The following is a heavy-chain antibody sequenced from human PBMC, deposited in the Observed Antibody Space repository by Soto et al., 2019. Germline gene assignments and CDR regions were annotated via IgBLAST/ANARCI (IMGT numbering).Heavy chain of an antibody. CDR2: IYYSGST. J-gene: IGHJ1*01. V-gene: IGHV4-59*01. D-gene: IGHD6-13*01. CDR3: AKTAGGPFQH. Sequence: QVQLQESGPGLVKPSETLSLTCTVSGGSISSYYWSWMRQPPGKGLEWIGYIYYSGSTNYNASLKSRVTISVDRSKNQFSLRLSSVTAADTAVYYCAKTAGGPFQHWGQGTLITVSS. CDR1: GGSISSYY.